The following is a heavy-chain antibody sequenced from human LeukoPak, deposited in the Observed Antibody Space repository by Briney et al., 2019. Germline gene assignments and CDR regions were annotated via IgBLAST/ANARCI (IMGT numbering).Heavy chain of an antibody. CDR3: ARGRTYYYDSSGYYYGFDY. CDR1: GYTFTSYC. J-gene: IGHJ4*02. D-gene: IGHD3-22*01. Sequence: GASVNVSCKASGYTFTSYCISWVRQAPGQGLEWMGWISAYNGNTNYAQKLQSRVTMTTDTSTSTAYLELRSLRSDDAAVYYCARGRTYYYDSSGYYYGFDYWGQGTLVTVSS. V-gene: IGHV1-18*01. CDR2: ISAYNGNT.